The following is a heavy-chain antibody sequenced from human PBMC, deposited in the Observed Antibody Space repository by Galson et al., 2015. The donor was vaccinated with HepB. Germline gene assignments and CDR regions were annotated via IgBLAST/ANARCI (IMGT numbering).Heavy chain of an antibody. D-gene: IGHD3-10*01. J-gene: IGHJ6*03. CDR3: AKMVRGVNVRREGYYYMDV. Sequence: SLRLSCAASGFTFSSYAMSWVRQAPGKGLGWVSAISGSGGSTYYADSVKGRFTISRDNSKNTLYLQMNSLRAEDTAVYYCAKMVRGVNVRREGYYYMDVWGKGTTVTVSS. CDR2: ISGSGGST. CDR1: GFTFSSYA. V-gene: IGHV3-23*01.